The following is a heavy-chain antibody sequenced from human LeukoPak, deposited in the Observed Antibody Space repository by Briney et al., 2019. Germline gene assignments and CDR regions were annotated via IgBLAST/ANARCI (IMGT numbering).Heavy chain of an antibody. CDR1: GFTFSSYA. CDR3: AKHQSWAAAGTFDWFDP. J-gene: IGHJ5*02. V-gene: IGHV3-23*01. Sequence: GGSLRLSCAASGFTFSSYAMSWVRQAPGKGLEWVSAISGSGGSTYYADSVKGRFTISRDNSKNTLYLQMNSLRAEDTAVYYCAKHQSWAAAGTFDWFDPWGQGTLVTVSS. CDR2: ISGSGGST. D-gene: IGHD6-13*01.